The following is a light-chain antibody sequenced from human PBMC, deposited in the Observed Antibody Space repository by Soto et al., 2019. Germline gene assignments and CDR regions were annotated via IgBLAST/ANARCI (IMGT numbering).Light chain of an antibody. CDR3: QQSNSWRYT. CDR1: QSVSDN. J-gene: IGKJ2*01. Sequence: EVVMTQSPATLSVSPGERVTLSCRASQSVSDNLAWYQQKPGQAPRLLIYGASTRATTIPARFSGSGSGTEFTLTISSLQSEDFAVYYCQQSNSWRYTFGQGTKLDIK. CDR2: GAS. V-gene: IGKV3-15*01.